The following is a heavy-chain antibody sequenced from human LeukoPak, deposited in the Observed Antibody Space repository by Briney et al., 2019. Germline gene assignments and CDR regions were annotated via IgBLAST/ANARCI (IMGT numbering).Heavy chain of an antibody. V-gene: IGHV4-38-2*02. J-gene: IGHJ6*03. CDR1: GYSISSGYY. CDR2: IHHSGST. CDR3: ARERRSQAAQIALRYYYYMDV. Sequence: SETLSLTCTVSGYSISSGYYWGWIRQPPGKGLEWIGSIHHSGSTNYNPSLKSRVTISLDTSKNQFSLKLSSVTAADTAVYYCARERRSQAAQIALRYYYYMDVWGKGTTVTLSS. D-gene: IGHD6-6*01.